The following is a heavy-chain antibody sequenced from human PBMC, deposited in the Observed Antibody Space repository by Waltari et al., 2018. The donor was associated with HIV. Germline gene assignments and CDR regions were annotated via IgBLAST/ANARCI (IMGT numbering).Heavy chain of an antibody. CDR3: ARPGLAYCGGDCYYHF. J-gene: IGHJ4*02. CDR1: GYRVTTYW. Sequence: VQLVQSGTEVKKPGESLTISCKASGYRVTTYWLAWVRQRPGKGLEWMGIVYPGDSETRYSPSFEGQVTISVDKSISTAYLQWSSLKASDSAVYYCARPGLAYCGGDCYYHFWGQGTLVSVS. D-gene: IGHD2-21*02. CDR2: VYPGDSET. V-gene: IGHV5-51*01.